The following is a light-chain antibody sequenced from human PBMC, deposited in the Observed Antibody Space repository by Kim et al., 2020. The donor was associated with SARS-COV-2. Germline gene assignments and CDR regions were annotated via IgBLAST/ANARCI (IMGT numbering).Light chain of an antibody. J-gene: IGLJ3*02. Sequence: QPVLTQPPSSSASPGESARLTCTLPRDINVGTNKIYWYQQKPGSPPRYLLFYYSDSYKGQGSGVTSRFSGSKDASANAGILVISGLQSEDEADYYCVIWTSDAWVFGGGTQLTVL. CDR3: VIWTSDAWV. CDR1: RDINVGTNK. V-gene: IGLV5-37*01. CDR2: YYSDSYK.